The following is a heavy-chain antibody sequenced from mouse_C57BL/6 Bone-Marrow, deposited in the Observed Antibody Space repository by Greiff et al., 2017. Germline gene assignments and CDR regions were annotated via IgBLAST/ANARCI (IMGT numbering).Heavy chain of an antibody. Sequence: VQLQQSGPGLVKPSQSLSLTCSVTGYSITSGYYWNWIRQFPGNKLEWMGYISYDGSNNYNPSLKNRISITRDTSKNQFFLKLNSVTTEDTATYYCARDRLTAQVLFAYWGQGTLVTVSA. CDR2: ISYDGSN. J-gene: IGHJ3*01. V-gene: IGHV3-6*01. CDR3: ARDRLTAQVLFAY. CDR1: GYSITSGYY. D-gene: IGHD3-2*02.